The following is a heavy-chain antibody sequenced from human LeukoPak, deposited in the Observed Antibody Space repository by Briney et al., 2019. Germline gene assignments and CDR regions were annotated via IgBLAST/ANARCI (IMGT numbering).Heavy chain of an antibody. J-gene: IGHJ4*02. CDR3: ARERSYYDSSGYSVNFDY. V-gene: IGHV1-69*06. CDR2: VIPIFGTA. D-gene: IGHD3-22*01. CDR1: GGTFSSYA. Sequence: GASVKVSCKASGGTFSSYAISWVRQAPGQGLEWMGGVIPIFGTANYAQKFQGRVTITADKSTSTAYMELSSLRSEDTAVYYCARERSYYDSSGYSVNFDYWGQGTLVTVSS.